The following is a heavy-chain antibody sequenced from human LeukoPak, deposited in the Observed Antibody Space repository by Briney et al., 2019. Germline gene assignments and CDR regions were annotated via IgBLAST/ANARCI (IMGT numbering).Heavy chain of an antibody. CDR3: ARVQTYYYDSSGYFPGYFDL. Sequence: ASVKVSCKASGYSFTGHYMHWVRQAPGQGLEWTGWINPKSGGTNYAQKFQGRVTMTRDTSISAAYMELSRLRSDDTAVYYCARVQTYYYDSSGYFPGYFDLWGRGTLVTVSS. V-gene: IGHV1-2*02. D-gene: IGHD3-22*01. CDR2: INPKSGGT. CDR1: GYSFTGHY. J-gene: IGHJ2*01.